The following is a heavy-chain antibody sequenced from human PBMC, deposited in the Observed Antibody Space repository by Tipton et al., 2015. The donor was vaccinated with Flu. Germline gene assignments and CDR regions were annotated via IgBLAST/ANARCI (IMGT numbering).Heavy chain of an antibody. CDR3: ARGLGY. CDR1: GGSVSSGNYH. J-gene: IGHJ4*02. V-gene: IGHV4-61*02. CDR2: IYSSGNT. Sequence: TLSLTCTVSGGSVSSGNYHWTWIRQPAGKGLEWIGRIYSSGNTNYHPSLKSRVTISLDTSKNQFSLKLNSVTAEDTAVYYCARGLGYWGQGMLVTVSS.